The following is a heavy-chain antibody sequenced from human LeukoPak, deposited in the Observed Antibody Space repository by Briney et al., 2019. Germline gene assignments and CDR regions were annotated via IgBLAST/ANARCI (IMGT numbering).Heavy chain of an antibody. V-gene: IGHV3-30*02. Sequence: GGSLRLSCAASGFTFSSYWMHWVRQAPGRGLEWVALIRYDGSNKYYADSVKGRFTISRDNSKNTLYLQMNSLRAEDTAVYYCAKEYCTSTNCRVYFYFFMDVWGKGTTVTISS. J-gene: IGHJ6*03. CDR3: AKEYCTSTNCRVYFYFFMDV. CDR1: GFTFSSYW. D-gene: IGHD2-2*01. CDR2: IRYDGSNK.